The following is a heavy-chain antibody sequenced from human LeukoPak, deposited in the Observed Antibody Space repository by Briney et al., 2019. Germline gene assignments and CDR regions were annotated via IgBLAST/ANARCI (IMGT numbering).Heavy chain of an antibody. V-gene: IGHV3-21*01. CDR2: ISSSSSYI. D-gene: IGHD3-16*02. J-gene: IGHJ4*02. Sequence: GGSLRLSCAASGFTFSSYSMNWVRQAPGKGLEWVSSISSSSSYIYYADSVKGRFTISRDNAKNSLYLQMNSLRAEDSAVYDCARVGADYVWGGYRHFDYWGQGTLVTVSS. CDR1: GFTFSSYS. CDR3: ARVGADYVWGGYRHFDY.